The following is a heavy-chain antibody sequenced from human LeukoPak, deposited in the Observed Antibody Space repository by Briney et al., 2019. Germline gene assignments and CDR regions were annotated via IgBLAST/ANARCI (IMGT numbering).Heavy chain of an antibody. J-gene: IGHJ5*02. V-gene: IGHV4-34*01. D-gene: IGHD3-10*01. CDR3: ARTMVRGENWFDP. CDR1: GGSFSGYY. Sequence: SETLSLTCAVYGGSFSGYYWSWIRQPPGKGLEWIGEINHSGSTNYNPSLKSRVTISVDTSKNQFSLKLSSVTAADTAVYYCARTMVRGENWFDPWGQGTLVTVSS. CDR2: INHSGST.